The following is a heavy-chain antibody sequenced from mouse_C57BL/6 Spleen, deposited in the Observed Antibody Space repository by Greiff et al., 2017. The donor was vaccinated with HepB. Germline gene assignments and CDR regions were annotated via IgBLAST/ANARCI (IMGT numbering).Heavy chain of an antibody. D-gene: IGHD1-1*01. CDR1: GYTFTSYW. CDR3: AANYVSSYGDFDY. V-gene: IGHV1-50*01. Sequence: LVESGAELVKPGASVKLSCKASGYTFTSYWMQWVEQRPGQGLEWIGEIDPSDSYNNYNQKFKGKATLTVDTSSSTAYMQLSSLTSEDSAVYYCAANYVSSYGDFDYWGQGTTLTVSS. CDR2: IDPSDSYN. J-gene: IGHJ2*01.